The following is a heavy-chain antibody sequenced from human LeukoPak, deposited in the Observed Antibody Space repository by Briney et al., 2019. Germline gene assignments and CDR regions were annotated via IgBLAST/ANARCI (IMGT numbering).Heavy chain of an antibody. CDR3: ASAPPTYYDILTGAEYYFDY. CDR1: GGTFSSYA. CDR2: IIPIFGTA. J-gene: IGHJ4*02. D-gene: IGHD3-9*01. V-gene: IGHV1-69*06. Sequence: SVKVYCKASGGTFSSYAISWVRQAPGQGLEWMGGIIPIFGTANYAQKFQGRVTITADKSTSTAYMELSSLRSEDTAVYYCASAPPTYYDILTGAEYYFDYWGQGTLVTVSS.